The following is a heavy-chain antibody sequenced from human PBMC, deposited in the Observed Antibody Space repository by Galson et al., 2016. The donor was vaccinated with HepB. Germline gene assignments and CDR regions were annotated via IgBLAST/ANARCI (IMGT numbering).Heavy chain of an antibody. CDR2: ISNYKGDT. Sequence: SVKVSCKASGDAFTSYGVSWVRQAPGQGLEWMGWISNYKGDTDYAQNFQGRVTMTRDTSTSTAYMELRSLRSDDTAVYYCAGNTIFGVSRGAWFDPWGQGTLVTVSS. CDR1: GDAFTSYG. V-gene: IGHV1-18*01. J-gene: IGHJ5*02. D-gene: IGHD3-3*01. CDR3: AGNTIFGVSRGAWFDP.